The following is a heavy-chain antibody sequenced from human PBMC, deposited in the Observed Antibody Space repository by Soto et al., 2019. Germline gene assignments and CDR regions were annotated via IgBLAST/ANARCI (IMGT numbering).Heavy chain of an antibody. CDR3: ARLGGSYAVTHFDY. V-gene: IGHV4-59*08. D-gene: IGHD1-26*01. Sequence: TSETLSLTCTVSGGSLNHYYWTWIRQPPGKGLEWMGYIYYSGTTTNYNPSLKSRVTLSVDTSKNQFSLKLSSVTAADTAVYYCARLGGSYAVTHFDYWGQGTLVTVSS. J-gene: IGHJ4*02. CDR2: IYYSGTTT. CDR1: GGSLNHYY.